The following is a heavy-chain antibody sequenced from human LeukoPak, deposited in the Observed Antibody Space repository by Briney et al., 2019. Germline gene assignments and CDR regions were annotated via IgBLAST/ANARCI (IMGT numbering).Heavy chain of an antibody. CDR2: ISSSRSTT. J-gene: IGHJ3*02. Sequence: GGSLRLSCAASGFTFSSYSMNWVRQAPGKGLEWISYISSSRSTTNYADSVQGRFTISRDNAKNSLYLQMNSLRDEDTAVYYCARDFVVGAPDAFDIWGQGTMVTVSS. D-gene: IGHD1-26*01. CDR3: ARDFVVGAPDAFDI. CDR1: GFTFSSYS. V-gene: IGHV3-48*02.